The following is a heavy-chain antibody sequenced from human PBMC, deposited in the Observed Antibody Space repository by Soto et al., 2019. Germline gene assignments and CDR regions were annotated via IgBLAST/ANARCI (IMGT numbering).Heavy chain of an antibody. Sequence: QVQLVESGGGVVQPGRSLRLSCAASGFTFSSYGMHWVRQAPGKGLEWVAVISYDGSNKYYADSVKGRFTISRDNSKNTLYLQMNSLRAEDAAVYYCASWPYYYLFNYGEPFDYWGQGTLVTVSS. D-gene: IGHD3-10*01. J-gene: IGHJ4*02. CDR2: ISYDGSNK. CDR3: ASWPYYYLFNYGEPFDY. V-gene: IGHV3-30*03. CDR1: GFTFSSYG.